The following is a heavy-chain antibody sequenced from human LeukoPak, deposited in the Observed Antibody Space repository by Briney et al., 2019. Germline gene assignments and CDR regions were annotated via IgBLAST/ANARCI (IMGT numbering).Heavy chain of an antibody. CDR2: IREDGSEK. V-gene: IGHV3-7*01. J-gene: IGHJ4*02. CDR1: GFTFSSYW. D-gene: IGHD6-19*01. CDR3: ARDYRSSSGRTFDY. Sequence: GGSLRLSCAASGFTFSSYWMSWVRQAPGKGLEWVANIREDGSEKYYVDSVKGQFTISRDNAKNSLFLQMDSLRAEDTAVYYCARDYRSSSGRTFDYWGQGTLVTVPS.